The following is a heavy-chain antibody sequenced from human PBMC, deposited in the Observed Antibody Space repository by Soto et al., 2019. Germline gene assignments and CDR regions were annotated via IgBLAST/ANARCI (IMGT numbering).Heavy chain of an antibody. D-gene: IGHD7-27*01. CDR3: ARDAVGNYYYMDV. CDR1: GFTFSSYS. J-gene: IGHJ6*03. Sequence: GGSLRLSCAASGFTFSSYSMNWVRQAPGKGLEWVSYISSSSSTIYYADSVKGRFTISIDNAKNSLYLQMNSLRAEDTAVYYCARDAVGNYYYMDVWGKGTTVTVSS. CDR2: ISSSSSTI. V-gene: IGHV3-48*01.